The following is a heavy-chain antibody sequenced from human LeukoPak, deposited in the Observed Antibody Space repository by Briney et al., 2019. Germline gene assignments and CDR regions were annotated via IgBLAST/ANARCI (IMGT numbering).Heavy chain of an antibody. Sequence: SETLSLTCAVSGYSISGGYYWGWIRQPPGKGLEWIGSIYHSGSTYYNPSLKSRVTISVDTSKNQFSLKLSSVTAADTAVYYCARDRIAARQGYFDYWGQGTLVTVSS. J-gene: IGHJ4*02. V-gene: IGHV4-38-2*02. CDR3: ARDRIAARQGYFDY. D-gene: IGHD6-6*01. CDR1: GYSISGGYY. CDR2: IYHSGST.